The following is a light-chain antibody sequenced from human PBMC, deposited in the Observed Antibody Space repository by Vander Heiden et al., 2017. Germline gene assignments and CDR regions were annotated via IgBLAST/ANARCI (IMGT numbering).Light chain of an antibody. CDR3: QQRSNWPPH. V-gene: IGKV3-11*01. CDR2: DAS. Sequence: EIVLTQSPATLSLSPGDRATLSCRASQSVSSYLAWYQQKPGQAPRLLIYDASNRATGIPARFSGSGSGTDFTLTISSLEPEDFAVYYCQQRSNWPPHFGQGTRLEIK. J-gene: IGKJ5*01. CDR1: QSVSSY.